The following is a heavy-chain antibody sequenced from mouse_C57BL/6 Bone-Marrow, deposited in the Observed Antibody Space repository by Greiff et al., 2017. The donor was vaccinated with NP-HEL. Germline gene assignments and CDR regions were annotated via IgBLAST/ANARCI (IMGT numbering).Heavy chain of an antibody. D-gene: IGHD1-1*01. V-gene: IGHV1-81*01. CDR2: IYPRSGNT. Sequence: QVQLKQSGAELARPGASVKLSCKASGYTFTSYGIGWVKQRTGQGLEWIGEIYPRSGNTYYNEKFKGKATLTADKSSSTAYLELRSLTSADSAVDFCARSRYYGSSCGYWGQGTTRTVSS. CDR1: GYTFTSYG. J-gene: IGHJ2*01. CDR3: ARSRYYGSSCGY.